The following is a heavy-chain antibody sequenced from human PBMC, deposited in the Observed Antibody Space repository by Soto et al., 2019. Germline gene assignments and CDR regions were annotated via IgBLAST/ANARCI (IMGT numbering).Heavy chain of an antibody. CDR2: IRSKANSYAT. CDR3: TRHIDYGLYWFDP. D-gene: IGHD4-17*01. Sequence: GGSLRLSCAASGLTFSGSAMHWVRQASGKGLEWVGRIRSKANSYATAYAASVKGRFTISRDDSKNTAYLQMNSLKTEDTAVYYCTRHIDYGLYWFDPWGQGTLVTVSS. J-gene: IGHJ5*02. CDR1: GLTFSGSA. V-gene: IGHV3-73*01.